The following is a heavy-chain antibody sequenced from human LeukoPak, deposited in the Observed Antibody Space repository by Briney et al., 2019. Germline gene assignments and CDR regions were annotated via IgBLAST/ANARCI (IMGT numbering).Heavy chain of an antibody. V-gene: IGHV4-39*07. Sequence: SETLSLTCTVSGASITTRDYYWGWIRQPPGKGLEWIGSIYHSGSTYYNPSLKSRVAISVDTPKNQFSLKLSSVTAADTAMYYCARVGRHSGCRYTLFDHWGQGALVTVSS. CDR1: GASITTRDYY. CDR3: ARVGRHSGCRYTLFDH. CDR2: IYHSGST. D-gene: IGHD3-16*02. J-gene: IGHJ4*02.